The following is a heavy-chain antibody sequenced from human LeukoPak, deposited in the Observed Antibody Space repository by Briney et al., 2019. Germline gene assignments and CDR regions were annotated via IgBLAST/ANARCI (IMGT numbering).Heavy chain of an antibody. D-gene: IGHD3/OR15-3a*01. CDR2: ISGSGGST. V-gene: IGHV3-23*01. CDR3: ARSPQTGYYTRGYYYGMDV. J-gene: IGHJ6*02. CDR1: GFTFSSYA. Sequence: GGSLRLSCAASGFTFSSYAMSWVRQAPGKGLEWVSAISGSGGSTYYADSVKGRFTISRDNAKNSLYLQMNSLRAEDTAVYYCARSPQTGYYTRGYYYGMDVWGQGTTVTVSS.